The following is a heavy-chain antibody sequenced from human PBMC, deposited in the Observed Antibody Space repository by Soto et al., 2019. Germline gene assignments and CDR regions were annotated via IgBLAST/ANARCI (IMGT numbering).Heavy chain of an antibody. Sequence: QVQLVQSGAEVKKPGSSVKVSCKASGGTFSSYTISWVRQAPGQGLEWMGRIIPILDIANYAQKFQGRVTITADKSTSTAYMELSSLRSEDTAVYYCARAGIAAAGGWFDPWGQGTLVTVSS. CDR2: IIPILDIA. V-gene: IGHV1-69*02. J-gene: IGHJ5*02. CDR1: GGTFSSYT. CDR3: ARAGIAAAGGWFDP. D-gene: IGHD6-13*01.